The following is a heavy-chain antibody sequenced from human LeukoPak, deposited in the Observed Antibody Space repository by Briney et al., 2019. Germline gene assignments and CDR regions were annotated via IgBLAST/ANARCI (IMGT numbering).Heavy chain of an antibody. D-gene: IGHD3-10*01. J-gene: IGHJ3*02. CDR1: GFTFSSYW. V-gene: IGHV3-7*01. CDR3: ERGSGSYYMGAFDI. CDR2: IKQDGSEK. Sequence: GGSLRLSCAASGFTFSSYWMSWVRQAPGKGLEWVANIKQDGSEKYYVDSVKGRFTSSRYNAKNSLYLQMNDLRAEDTAVYYCERGSGSYYMGAFDIWGQGTMVTVSS.